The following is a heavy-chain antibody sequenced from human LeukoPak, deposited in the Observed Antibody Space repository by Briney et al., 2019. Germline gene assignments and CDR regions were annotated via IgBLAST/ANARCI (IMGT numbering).Heavy chain of an antibody. D-gene: IGHD2-2*01. J-gene: IGHJ4*02. CDR3: ARDPPLGSCSTISCPHLDY. V-gene: IGHV3-48*03. Sequence: GWSLRLSCAASGCTFSSYEMNWVLQAPGKGLEWVSYISSSGSTIYYADSVKGRFTISRDNAKNSLYLQMNSLRAEDTAVYYCARDPPLGSCSTISCPHLDYWGQGTLVTVSS. CDR2: ISSSGSTI. CDR1: GCTFSSYE.